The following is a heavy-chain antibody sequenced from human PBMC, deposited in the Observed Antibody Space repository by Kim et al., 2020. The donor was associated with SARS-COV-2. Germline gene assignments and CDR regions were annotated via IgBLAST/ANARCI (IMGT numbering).Heavy chain of an antibody. J-gene: IGHJ4*02. CDR3: ASGGRSYYPRGGY. CDR1: GFTFTNFG. D-gene: IGHD3-22*01. V-gene: IGHV3-7*03. Sequence: GGSLRLSCAVSGFTFTNFGMSWVRQAPGKGLEWVANIKQDGSETYYVASVKGRFTISRDNAKNSLYLQMNSLRVEDTAVYHCASGGRSYYPRGGYWGQGT. CDR2: IKQDGSET.